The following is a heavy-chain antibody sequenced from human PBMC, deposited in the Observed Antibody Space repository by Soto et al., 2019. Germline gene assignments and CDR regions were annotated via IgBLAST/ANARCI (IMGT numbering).Heavy chain of an antibody. Sequence: SETLSLTCAVYGGSFSGYYWSWIRQPPGKGLEWIGEINHSGSTNYNPSLKSRVTISVDTSKNQFSLKLSSVTAADTAVYYCARVPPIVVVPAAFRHYYYYGMDVWGQGTTVTVSS. CDR2: INHSGST. CDR1: GGSFSGYY. D-gene: IGHD2-2*01. J-gene: IGHJ6*02. V-gene: IGHV4-34*01. CDR3: ARVPPIVVVPAAFRHYYYYGMDV.